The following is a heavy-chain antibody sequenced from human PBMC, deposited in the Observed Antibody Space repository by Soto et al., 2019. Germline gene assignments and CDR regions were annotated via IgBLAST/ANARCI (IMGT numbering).Heavy chain of an antibody. CDR2: IIPIFGTA. V-gene: IGHV1-69*13. Sequence: ASVKVSCKASGGTFSSYAISWVRQAPGQGLEWMGGIIPIFGTANYAQKFQGRVTITADESTSTAYMELSSLRSEDTAVYYCARVMEMSSSTLIFDYWGQGTLVTVSS. J-gene: IGHJ4*02. CDR1: GGTFSSYA. D-gene: IGHD6-6*01. CDR3: ARVMEMSSSTLIFDY.